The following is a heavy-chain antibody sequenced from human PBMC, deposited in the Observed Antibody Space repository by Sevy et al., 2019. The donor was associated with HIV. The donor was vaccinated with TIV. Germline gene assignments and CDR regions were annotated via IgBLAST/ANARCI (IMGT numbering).Heavy chain of an antibody. Sequence: GGSLRLSCAASGFTFSDYYMGWVRQAPGKGLEWVANIKQDGSQKNYLDSVKGRFTISRDNAKNSLYLQMNRLRVDDTAVYYFTRELWPGDYWGQGTLVTVSS. CDR2: IKQDGSQK. CDR1: GFTFSDYY. J-gene: IGHJ4*02. CDR3: TRELWPGDY. V-gene: IGHV3-7*01. D-gene: IGHD2-21*01.